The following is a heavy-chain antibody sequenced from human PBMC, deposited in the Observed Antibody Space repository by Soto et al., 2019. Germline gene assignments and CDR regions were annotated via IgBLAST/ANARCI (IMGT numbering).Heavy chain of an antibody. J-gene: IGHJ6*02. CDR2: TYYRSKWYN. V-gene: IGHV6-1*01. CDR1: GDSVSSNSAL. CDR3: ARGHYYYGLDV. Sequence: HSQTLSLTCAISGDSVSSNSALWTWIRQSPSRGLEWLGRTYYRSKWYNDYAVSVKSRITINPDTSKNQYSLQLNSVTPDDTAIYYCARGHYYYGLDVWGLGTTVTVSS.